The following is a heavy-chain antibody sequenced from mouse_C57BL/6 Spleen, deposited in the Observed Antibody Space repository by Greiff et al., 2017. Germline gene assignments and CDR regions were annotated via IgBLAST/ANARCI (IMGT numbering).Heavy chain of an antibody. CDR2: ISSGGDYI. Sequence: EVKLMESGEGLVKPGGSLKLSCAASGFTFSSYAMSWVRQTPEKRLEWVAYISSGGDYIYYADTVKGRFTISRDNARNTLYLQMSSLKSEDTAMYYCTRGDDGYYGDYWGQGTSVTVSS. J-gene: IGHJ4*01. V-gene: IGHV5-9-1*02. D-gene: IGHD2-3*01. CDR3: TRGDDGYYGDY. CDR1: GFTFSSYA.